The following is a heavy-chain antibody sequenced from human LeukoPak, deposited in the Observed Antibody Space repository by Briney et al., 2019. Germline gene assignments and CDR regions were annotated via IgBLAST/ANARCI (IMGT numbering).Heavy chain of an antibody. CDR1: GFTFSGSA. D-gene: IGHD5-12*01. V-gene: IGHV3-73*01. CDR2: IRSKANSYAT. Sequence: GGSLKLSCAASGFTFSGSAMHWVRQASGKGLEWVGRIRSKANSYATAYAASVKGRFTISRDDSKNTAYLQMNSLKTEDTAVYYCARGSYSGFGVDYWGQGTLVTVSS. J-gene: IGHJ4*02. CDR3: ARGSYSGFGVDY.